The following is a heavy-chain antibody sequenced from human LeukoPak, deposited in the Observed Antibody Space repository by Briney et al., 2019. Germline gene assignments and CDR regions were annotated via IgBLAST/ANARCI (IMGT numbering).Heavy chain of an antibody. CDR2: INQDGDRK. Sequence: GGSLRLSCAASKLTFSHYWMSWVRQAPGKGLQWVAAINQDGDRKEYVDSVKGRFTISRDNAKNSLYLQMNSLRAEDTAVYYCARELPHNWFDPWGQGTLVTVSS. V-gene: IGHV3-7*01. J-gene: IGHJ5*02. CDR1: KLTFSHYW. CDR3: ARELPHNWFDP.